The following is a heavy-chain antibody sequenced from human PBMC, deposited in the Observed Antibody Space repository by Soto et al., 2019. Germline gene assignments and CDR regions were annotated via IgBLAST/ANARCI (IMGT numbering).Heavy chain of an antibody. Sequence: GSLRLSCAASGFTFSSYWMHWVRQAPGKGLVWVSRINSDGSSTSYADSVKGRFTISRDNAKNTLYLQMNSLRAEDTAVYYCAKEIAVAGDDAFDIWGQGTMVTVSS. CDR3: AKEIAVAGDDAFDI. V-gene: IGHV3-74*01. D-gene: IGHD6-19*01. CDR1: GFTFSSYW. CDR2: INSDGSST. J-gene: IGHJ3*02.